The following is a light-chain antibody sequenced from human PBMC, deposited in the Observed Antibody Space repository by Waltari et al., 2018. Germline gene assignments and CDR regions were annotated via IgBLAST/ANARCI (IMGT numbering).Light chain of an antibody. Sequence: QSALTQPPSASGSPGQSVTLSCTGTRSDVGAYNYVSWYQQHPGKAPKLMIYEVSKRPSGVPDRFSGSKSGNTASLTVSGLQAEDEADYYCSSYAGSNNVVFGGGTKLTVL. V-gene: IGLV2-8*01. CDR2: EVS. CDR1: RSDVGAYNY. J-gene: IGLJ2*01. CDR3: SSYAGSNNVV.